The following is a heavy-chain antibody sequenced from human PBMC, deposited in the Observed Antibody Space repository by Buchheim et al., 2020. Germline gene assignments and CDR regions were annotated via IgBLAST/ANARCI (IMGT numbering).Heavy chain of an antibody. CDR1: GFTFSSYA. D-gene: IGHD4-17*01. CDR3: ARDFDYGDYVEYYFDY. Sequence: EVQLVESGGGLVQPGGSLRLSCAASGFTFSSYAMSWVRQAPGKGLEWVSAISGSGGSTYYADSVKVRFTISSDNSKNTLFLKMNSLRAEDTAVYYCARDFDYGDYVEYYFDYWGQGTL. J-gene: IGHJ4*02. V-gene: IGHV3-23*04. CDR2: ISGSGGST.